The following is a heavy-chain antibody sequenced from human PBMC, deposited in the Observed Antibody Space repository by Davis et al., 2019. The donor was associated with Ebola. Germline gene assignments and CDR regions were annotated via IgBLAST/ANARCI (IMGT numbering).Heavy chain of an antibody. D-gene: IGHD6-19*01. V-gene: IGHV1-18*04. CDR1: GYTFTNYG. J-gene: IGHJ1*01. CDR3: AVSDTVGWYGILQH. CDR2: INPHNGNT. Sequence: ASVKVSCKASGYTFTNYGITWVRQAPGQGLEWMGWINPHNGNTNYAQNVQGRVTMTTDTSTSTAYMEVGSLKSEDTAIYYCAVSDTVGWYGILQHWGQGTLVTVSS.